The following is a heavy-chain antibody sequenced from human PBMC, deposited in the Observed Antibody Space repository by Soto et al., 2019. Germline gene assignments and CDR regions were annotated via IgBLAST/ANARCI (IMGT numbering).Heavy chain of an antibody. D-gene: IGHD1-26*01. CDR2: IYHSGST. V-gene: IGHV4-4*02. Sequence: ASETLSLTCAVSGGSISSSNWWSWVRQPPGKGLEWIGEIYHSGSTNYNPSLKSRVTISVDKSKNQFSLKLSSVTAADTAVYYCARARSGEYYYYGMDVWGQGTTVTVSS. J-gene: IGHJ6*02. CDR3: ARARSGEYYYYGMDV. CDR1: GGSISSSNW.